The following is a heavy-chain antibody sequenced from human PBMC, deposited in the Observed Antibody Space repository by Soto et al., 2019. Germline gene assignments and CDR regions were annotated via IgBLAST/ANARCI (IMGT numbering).Heavy chain of an antibody. Sequence: EVQLLESGGGLVQPGGSLRLSCATSGFSFSNYGMNWVRQAPGKGLEWVSGITKTGRSTFIADSVRGRFTISRDNLKNIMYLQMNSLRVDDPALYYCTKDAEAYDFAFDKWGQGTMVTVTS. CDR2: ITKTGRST. CDR1: GFSFSNYG. V-gene: IGHV3-23*01. J-gene: IGHJ3*02. D-gene: IGHD3-3*01. CDR3: TKDAEAYDFAFDK.